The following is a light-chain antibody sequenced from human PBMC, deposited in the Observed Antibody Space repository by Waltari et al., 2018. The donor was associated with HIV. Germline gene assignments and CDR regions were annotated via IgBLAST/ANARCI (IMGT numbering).Light chain of an antibody. V-gene: IGKV1-5*03. CDR2: KAS. J-gene: IGKJ1*01. CDR1: QSMSSW. CDR3: QQYNTSPWT. Sequence: DIQMTPSPSTLSASLGDRVTIPCRASQSMSSWLAWYQQKPGKAPNLLIYKASSLESGVPSRFSGSGSGTEFTLTISSLQPDDFATYYCQQYNTSPWTFGQGTKVEVK.